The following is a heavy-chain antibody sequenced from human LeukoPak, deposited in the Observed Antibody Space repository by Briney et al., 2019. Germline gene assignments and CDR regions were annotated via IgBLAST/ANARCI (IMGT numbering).Heavy chain of an antibody. V-gene: IGHV1-69*05. D-gene: IGHD3-22*01. CDR2: IIPIFGTA. CDR3: ARDRYYDSSGYFVFDY. J-gene: IGHJ4*02. Sequence: GASVKVSCKASGYTFTNYGISWVRQAPGQGLEWMGRIIPIFGTANYAQKFQGRVTITTDESTSTAYMELSSLRSEDTAVYYCARDRYYDSSGYFVFDYWGQGTLVTVSS. CDR1: GYTFTNYG.